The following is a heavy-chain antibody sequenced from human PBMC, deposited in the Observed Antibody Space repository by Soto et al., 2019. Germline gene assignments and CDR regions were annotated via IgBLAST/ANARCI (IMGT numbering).Heavy chain of an antibody. CDR1: GFTFSNAW. J-gene: IGHJ6*02. V-gene: IGHV3-15*07. CDR2: IKSKTDGGTT. CDR3: TIIGDYYGSGTFYYYGMDV. D-gene: IGHD3-10*01. Sequence: GSLRLSCAASGFTFSNAWMNWVRQAPGKGLEWVGRIKSKTDGGTTDYAAPVKGRFTISRDDSKNTLYLQMNSLKTEDTAVYYCTIIGDYYGSGTFYYYGMDVWGQGTTVTVSS.